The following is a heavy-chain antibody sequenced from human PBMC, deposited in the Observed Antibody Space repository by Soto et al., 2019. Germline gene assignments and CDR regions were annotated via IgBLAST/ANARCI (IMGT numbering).Heavy chain of an antibody. Sequence: ASVKVSCKASGYMFTSYGISWLRQARGHGLEWMGWINCYNGNKNYAQKFKGRVTMTTDTSTSTAYMELRSLRSDDMAVYYCARDLDFWSGSFDYWGLGTLVTVSS. D-gene: IGHD3-3*01. V-gene: IGHV1-18*03. CDR3: ARDLDFWSGSFDY. CDR2: INCYNGNK. CDR1: GYMFTSYG. J-gene: IGHJ4*02.